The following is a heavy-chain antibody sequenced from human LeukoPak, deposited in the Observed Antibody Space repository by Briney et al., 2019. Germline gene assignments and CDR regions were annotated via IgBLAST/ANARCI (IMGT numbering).Heavy chain of an antibody. CDR3: ANRLGGYCSGDSCPHY. V-gene: IGHV3-30*18. J-gene: IGHJ4*02. CDR2: ISYDGSNK. CDR1: GFSFSTYG. D-gene: IGHD2-15*01. Sequence: GRSLRLSCVGSGFSFSTYGMHWVRQAPGKGLEWVAIISYDGSNKYYADSVKGRFTISRDNSKNTLNLQMNSLRAEDTAVYYCANRLGGYCSGDSCPHYWGQGALVTVST.